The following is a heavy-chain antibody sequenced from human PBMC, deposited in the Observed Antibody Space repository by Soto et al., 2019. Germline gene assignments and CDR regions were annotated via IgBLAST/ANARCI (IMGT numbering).Heavy chain of an antibody. CDR3: ARLHGYCISTSCYGYYVMDV. D-gene: IGHD2-2*01. CDR2: INHSGST. Sequence: SETLSLTCAVYGGSFSGYYWTWIRQPPGTGLEWIGEINHSGSTNYNPSLKSRVTISVDTSKNQFSLKLTSVTAADTAVYYCARLHGYCISTSCYGYYVMDVWGQGTTVTVSS. V-gene: IGHV4-34*01. CDR1: GGSFSGYY. J-gene: IGHJ6*02.